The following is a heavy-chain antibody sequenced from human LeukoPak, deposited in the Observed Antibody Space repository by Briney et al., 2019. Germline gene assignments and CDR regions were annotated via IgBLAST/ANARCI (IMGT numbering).Heavy chain of an antibody. CDR3: ARRGVRKYYYYYMDV. CDR1: GGSFSGYY. V-gene: IGHV4-34*01. D-gene: IGHD3-3*01. J-gene: IGHJ6*03. Sequence: SDTLSLTCAVYGGSFSGYYWSWIRQPPGKGLEWIGEINHSGSTNYNPSLKSRVTISVDTSKNQFSLKLSSVTAADTAVYYCARRGVRKYYYYYMDVWGKGTTVTISS. CDR2: INHSGST.